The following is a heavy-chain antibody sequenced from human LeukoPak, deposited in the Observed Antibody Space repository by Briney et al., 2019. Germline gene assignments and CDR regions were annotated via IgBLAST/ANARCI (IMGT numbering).Heavy chain of an antibody. J-gene: IGHJ4*02. V-gene: IGHV1-69*13. CDR2: IIAIFGTA. CDR3: ARMATITSVDY. Sequence: SVKVSCKASGYRFTSYDLNWVRQAPGQGLEWMGGIIAIFGTANYAQKFQGRVTITADESTSTAYMELRSLRSEYTAVYYCARMATITSVDYWGQGTLVTVSS. D-gene: IGHD5-24*01. CDR1: GYRFTSYD.